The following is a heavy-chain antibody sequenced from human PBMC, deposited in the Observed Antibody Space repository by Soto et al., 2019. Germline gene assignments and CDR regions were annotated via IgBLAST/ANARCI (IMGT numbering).Heavy chain of an antibody. CDR2: ISGSGSVT. Sequence: EVQFLESGGDLVQPGGSLRLSCAASGLTFDTYDMNWVRQAPGKGLEWVASISGSGSVTYYADSVEGRFTISRDNSKNTLWLQMDSLRAEDTALYRCGNNLFDYWGQGTLVTVSS. J-gene: IGHJ4*02. CDR1: GLTFDTYD. CDR3: GNNLFDY. V-gene: IGHV3-23*01.